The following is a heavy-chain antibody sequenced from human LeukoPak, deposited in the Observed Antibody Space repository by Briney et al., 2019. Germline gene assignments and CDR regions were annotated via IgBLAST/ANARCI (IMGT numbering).Heavy chain of an antibody. D-gene: IGHD3-16*01. CDR1: GGSISSYY. J-gene: IGHJ4*02. CDR3: AGRRGGGYFDY. Sequence: PSETLSLTCTVSGGSISSYYWSWIRQPPGKGLEWIGYIYYSGSTNYNPSLKSRVTISVDTSKNQFSLQLSSVTAADPAVDYCAGRRGGGYFDYWGQGTLVTVSS. CDR2: IYYSGST. V-gene: IGHV4-59*01.